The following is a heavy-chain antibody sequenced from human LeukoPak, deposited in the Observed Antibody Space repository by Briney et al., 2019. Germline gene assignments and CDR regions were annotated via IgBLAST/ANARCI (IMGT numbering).Heavy chain of an antibody. V-gene: IGHV3-74*01. CDR1: GFTFSNAW. CDR2: INSDGSST. CDR3: GRAQFDYYDSSGYYYPLDY. Sequence: GGSLRLSCAASGFTFSNAWMSWVRQAPGKGLVWVSRINSDGSSTSYADSVKGRFTISRDNAKNTLYLQMNSLRAEDTAVYYCGRAQFDYYDSSGYYYPLDYWGQGTLVTVSS. J-gene: IGHJ4*02. D-gene: IGHD3-22*01.